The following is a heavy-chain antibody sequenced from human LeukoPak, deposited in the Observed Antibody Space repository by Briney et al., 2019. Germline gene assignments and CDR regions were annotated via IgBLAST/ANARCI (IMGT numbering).Heavy chain of an antibody. CDR3: ARDYYDSSGYYSPYFDY. CDR1: GFTFSSYG. D-gene: IGHD3-22*01. CDR2: IRYDGSNK. J-gene: IGHJ4*02. Sequence: GGSLRLSCAASGFTFSSYGMHWVRQAPGKGLEWVAFIRYDGSNKYYADSVKGRFTISRDNSKNTLYLQMNSLRAEDTAVYYCARDYYDSSGYYSPYFDYWGQGTLVTVSS. V-gene: IGHV3-30*02.